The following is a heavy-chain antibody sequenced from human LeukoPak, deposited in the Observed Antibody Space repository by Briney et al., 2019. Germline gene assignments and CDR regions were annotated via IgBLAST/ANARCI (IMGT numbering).Heavy chain of an antibody. CDR3: ARDSSSFPNYFDY. CDR2: LYSDGST. V-gene: IGHV3-53*01. D-gene: IGHD2/OR15-2a*01. J-gene: IGHJ4*02. CDR1: GFTFNSNY. Sequence: GGSLRLSCVASGFTFNSNYMSWVRQAPGKGLEWVSLLYSDGSTFYGDSVKGRSTISRDNSKNTVYLQMTSLRGEDTAVYYCARDSSSFPNYFDYWGQGTLVTVSS.